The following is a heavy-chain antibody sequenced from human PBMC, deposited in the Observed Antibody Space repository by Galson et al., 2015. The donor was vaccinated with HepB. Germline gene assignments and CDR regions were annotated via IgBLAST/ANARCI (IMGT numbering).Heavy chain of an antibody. CDR1: GYTFTSYY. J-gene: IGHJ1*01. V-gene: IGHV1-46*01. Sequence: SVKVSCKASGYTFTSYYMHWVRQAPGQGLEWMGIINPSGGSTSYAQKFQGRVTMTRDTSTSTVYMELNSLRSEDTAVYYCARTFGELSEYFQHWGQGTLVTVSS. D-gene: IGHD3-10*01. CDR3: ARTFGELSEYFQH. CDR2: INPSGGST.